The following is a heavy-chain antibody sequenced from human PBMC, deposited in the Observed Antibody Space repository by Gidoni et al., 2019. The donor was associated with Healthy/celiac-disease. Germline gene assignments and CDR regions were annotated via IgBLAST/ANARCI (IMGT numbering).Heavy chain of an antibody. D-gene: IGHD3-22*01. CDR1: GFTFSSYS. J-gene: IGHJ3*02. CDR3: AKDPVYYYDSSGDGAFDI. V-gene: IGHV3-23*01. CDR2: ISGSGGST. Sequence: EVQLLASGGGLVQPGGSLRLSCAAPGFTFSSYSMSWVRQAPGKGLEWVSAISGSGGSTYYADSVKGRFTISRDNSKNTLYLQMNSLRAEDTAVYYCAKDPVYYYDSSGDGAFDIWGQGTMVTVSS.